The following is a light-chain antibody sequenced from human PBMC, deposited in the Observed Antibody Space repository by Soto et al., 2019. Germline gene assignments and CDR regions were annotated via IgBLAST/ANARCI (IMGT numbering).Light chain of an antibody. CDR2: GAS. V-gene: IGKV3-20*01. Sequence: ETVLTQSLGTLSLSPGDRATLSCRASQTISNNYLTWYQQKLGQAPRLLIYGASSRATGIPDRFSGSGSGTDLTLTISRLEPEDFAVYYCQQYGNPPWTFGQGTKVEIK. J-gene: IGKJ1*01. CDR3: QQYGNPPWT. CDR1: QTISNNY.